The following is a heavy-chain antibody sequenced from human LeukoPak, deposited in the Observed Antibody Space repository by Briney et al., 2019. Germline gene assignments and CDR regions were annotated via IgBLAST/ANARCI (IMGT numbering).Heavy chain of an antibody. Sequence: SETLSLTCTVSGGSISSYYWSWIRQPAGKGLEWIGRIYTSGSTNYNPSLKSRVTMSVDTSKNQFSLKLSSVTAADTAVYYRARDGDYYGSGFYYFDYWGQGTLVTVSS. J-gene: IGHJ4*02. D-gene: IGHD3-10*01. CDR3: ARDGDYYGSGFYYFDY. V-gene: IGHV4-4*07. CDR1: GGSISSYY. CDR2: IYTSGST.